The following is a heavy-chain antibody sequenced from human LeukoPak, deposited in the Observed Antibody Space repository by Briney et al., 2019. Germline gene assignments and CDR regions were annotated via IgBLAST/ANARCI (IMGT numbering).Heavy chain of an antibody. J-gene: IGHJ4*02. CDR3: ANSGGVTTNFDY. CDR1: GFTFSTYA. Sequence: GGSLRLSCADSGFTFSTYAMSWVRQAPGQGLEWVSTISNSASSTYYADSVKGRFTISRDNSKNTLYLQMNSLRAEDTAVYYCANSGGVTTNFDYWGQGTLVTVSS. D-gene: IGHD4-17*01. CDR2: ISNSASST. V-gene: IGHV3-23*01.